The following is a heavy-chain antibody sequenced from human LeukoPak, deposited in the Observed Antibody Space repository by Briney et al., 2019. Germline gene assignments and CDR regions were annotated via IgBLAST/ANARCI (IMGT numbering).Heavy chain of an antibody. CDR1: GFTFSSYG. CDR3: AKDFFGDGYNPGY. CDR2: IWYDGSNK. V-gene: IGHV3-33*06. Sequence: GGSLRLSCAAFGFTFSSYGMHWVRQAPGKGLEWVAVIWYDGSNKYYADSVKGRFTISRDNSKNTLYLQMNSLRAEDTAVYYCAKDFFGDGYNPGYWGQGTLVTVSS. J-gene: IGHJ4*02. D-gene: IGHD5-24*01.